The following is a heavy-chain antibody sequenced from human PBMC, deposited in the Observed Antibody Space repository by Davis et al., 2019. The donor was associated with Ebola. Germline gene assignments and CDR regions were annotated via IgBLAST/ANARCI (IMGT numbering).Heavy chain of an antibody. D-gene: IGHD5-12*01. J-gene: IGHJ5*02. CDR1: GFTVSSNY. V-gene: IGHV3-53*01. CDR2: IYSGGNT. CDR3: AKGYAGYVNWLDP. Sequence: GGSLRLSCAASGFTVSSNYMTWVRQAPGKGLEWVSLIYSGGNTYYTDSVKGRFTISRDNSKNTVFLQMNSLRAEDTAVYYCAKGYAGYVNWLDPWGQGTLVTVSS.